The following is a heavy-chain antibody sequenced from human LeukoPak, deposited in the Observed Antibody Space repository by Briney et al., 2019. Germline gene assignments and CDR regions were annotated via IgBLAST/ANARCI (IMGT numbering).Heavy chain of an antibody. CDR1: GGSISSSSYY. Sequence: SETLSLTCTVSGGSISSSSYYWGWIRQPPGKGLEWIGSIYYIGSTYYNPFLKSRVTISVDTSKKQFSLKLSSVTAADTAVYYCASAADLDFDSWGQGTLVTVSS. V-gene: IGHV4-39*07. D-gene: IGHD3/OR15-3a*01. CDR3: ASAADLDFDS. J-gene: IGHJ4*02. CDR2: IYYIGST.